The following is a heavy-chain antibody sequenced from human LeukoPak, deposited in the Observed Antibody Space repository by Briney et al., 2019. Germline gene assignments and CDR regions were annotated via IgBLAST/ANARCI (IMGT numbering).Heavy chain of an antibody. Sequence: PSETLSLTCTVSGGSISSSSYYWGWIRQPPGKGLEWIGSIYYSGSTYYNPSLKSRVTISVDTSKNQFSLKLSSVTAADTAVYYCARHLRGEQQLSGFDYWAREPRSPSPQ. D-gene: IGHD6-13*01. J-gene: IGHJ4*02. CDR2: IYYSGST. CDR1: GGSISSSSYY. CDR3: ARHLRGEQQLSGFDY. V-gene: IGHV4-39*01.